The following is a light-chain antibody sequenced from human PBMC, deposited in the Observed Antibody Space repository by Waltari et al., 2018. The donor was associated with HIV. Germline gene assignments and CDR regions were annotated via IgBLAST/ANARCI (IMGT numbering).Light chain of an antibody. V-gene: IGLV2-8*01. CDR2: EVS. CDR3: SSYAGSNTLGV. J-gene: IGLJ3*02. CDR1: SSDVGGHNY. Sequence: QSALTQPPSASGSPGQSVAISCTGTSSDVGGHNYVSWYQQHPGKAPKLIIYEVSKRPSGVPERVSGSKSGNTASLTVSGLQAEDEADDYCSSYAGSNTLGVFGGGTKLTVL.